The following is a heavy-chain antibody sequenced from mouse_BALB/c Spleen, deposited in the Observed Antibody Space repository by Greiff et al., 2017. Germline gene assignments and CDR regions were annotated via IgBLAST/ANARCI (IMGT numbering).Heavy chain of an antibody. Sequence: EVQGVESGGGLVQPGGSLKLSCAASGFTFSSYTMSWVRQTPEKRLEWVAYISNGGGSTYYPDTVKGRFTISRDNAKNTLYLQMSSLKSEDTAMYYCARGNERYFDVWGAGTTVTVSS. CDR1: GFTFSSYT. CDR2: ISNGGGST. V-gene: IGHV5-12-2*01. J-gene: IGHJ1*01. CDR3: ARGNERYFDV.